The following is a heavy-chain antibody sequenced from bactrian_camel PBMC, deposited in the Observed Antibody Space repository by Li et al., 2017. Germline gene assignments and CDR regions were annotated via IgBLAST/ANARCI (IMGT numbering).Heavy chain of an antibody. CDR2: INSGGGST. Sequence: VQLVESGGGSVQAGGSLRLSCVASGFTFSTYPMTWVRQRPGKGLEWVSYINSGGGSTFYADHVKGRFAISRDNAKNTLYLQMNSLKPEDTAVYYCAADGGGTWYSPNYWGQGTQVTVS. CDR3: AADGGGTWYSPNY. CDR1: GFTFSTYP. V-gene: IGHV3S31*01. J-gene: IGHJ4*01. D-gene: IGHD7*01.